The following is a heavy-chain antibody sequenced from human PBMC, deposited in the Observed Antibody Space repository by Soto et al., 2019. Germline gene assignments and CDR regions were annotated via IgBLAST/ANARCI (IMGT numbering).Heavy chain of an antibody. J-gene: IGHJ4*02. V-gene: IGHV3-23*01. D-gene: IGHD3-10*01. CDR1: GFTFSSYA. CDR2: ISGSGGST. CDR3: ATLIARGVLDY. Sequence: GGSLRLSCAASGFTFSSYAMSWVRQAPGKGLEWVSAISGSGGSTYYADSVKGRFAISRDNSKNTLYLQMNSLRAEDTAVYYCATLIARGVLDYWGQGTLVTVSS.